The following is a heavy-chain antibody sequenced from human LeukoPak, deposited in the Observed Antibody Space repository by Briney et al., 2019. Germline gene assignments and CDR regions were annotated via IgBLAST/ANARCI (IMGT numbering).Heavy chain of an antibody. D-gene: IGHD6-13*01. CDR2: IYSGGST. CDR3: ARALVAAAGGLDY. Sequence: GGSLRLSCAASGFTFRGFLMNWVRQTPGKGLEWVSVIYSGGSTYYADSVKGRFTISRDNSKNTLYLQMNSLRAEDTAVYYCARALVAAAGGLDYWGQGTLVTVSS. CDR1: GFTFRGFL. J-gene: IGHJ4*02. V-gene: IGHV3-53*01.